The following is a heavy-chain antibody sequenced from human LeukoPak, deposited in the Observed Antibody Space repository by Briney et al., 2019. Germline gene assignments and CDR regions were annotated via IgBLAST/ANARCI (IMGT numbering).Heavy chain of an antibody. D-gene: IGHD1-14*01. V-gene: IGHV4-30-2*01. CDR1: GGSISSGGYY. CDR2: IYHSGST. Sequence: SSETLSLTCTVSGGSISSGGYYWSWIRQPPGKGLEWIGYIYHSGSTYYNPSLKSRVTISVDRSKNQFSLKLSSVTAADTAVYYCARAAAGMVDYWGQGTLVTVSS. CDR3: ARAAAGMVDY. J-gene: IGHJ4*02.